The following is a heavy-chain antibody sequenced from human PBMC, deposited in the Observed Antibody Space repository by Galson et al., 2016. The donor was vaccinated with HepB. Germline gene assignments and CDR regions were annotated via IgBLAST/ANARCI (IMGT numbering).Heavy chain of an antibody. Sequence: SLRLSCAASGFTFSTYWMSWVRQAPGRGLEWVANIDQDGNEEYYVDSLKGRFTISRDNAKNSLYLQMNSLRAEDTAVYYCARTDSNFFDYWGQGTRVTVSS. CDR3: ARTDSNFFDY. D-gene: IGHD4-11*01. CDR1: GFTFSTYW. V-gene: IGHV3-7*01. J-gene: IGHJ4*02. CDR2: IDQDGNEE.